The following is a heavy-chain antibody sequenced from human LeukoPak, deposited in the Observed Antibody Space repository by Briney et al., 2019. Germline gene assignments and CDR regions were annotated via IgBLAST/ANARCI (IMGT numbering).Heavy chain of an antibody. CDR2: IHSGGNT. Sequence: GGSLRLSCAASGFTVSSNYMSWVRQAPGKGLEWVSVIHSGGNTFYADSVKGRFTISRDNSKNTLYLQMNSLRAEDTAVYYCARGDIVVVPTAVGSWDYWGQGTLVAVSS. D-gene: IGHD2-2*01. V-gene: IGHV3-53*01. J-gene: IGHJ4*02. CDR3: ARGDIVVVPTAVGSWDY. CDR1: GFTVSSNY.